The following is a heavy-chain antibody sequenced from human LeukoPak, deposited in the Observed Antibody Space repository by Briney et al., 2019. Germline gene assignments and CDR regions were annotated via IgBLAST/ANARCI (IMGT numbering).Heavy chain of an antibody. CDR2: IIPIFGTA. CDR1: GGTFSSYA. V-gene: IGHV1-69*05. D-gene: IGHD3-22*01. Sequence: SVKVSCKASGGTFSSYAISWVRQAPGQGLEWMGVIIPIFGTANYAQKFQGRVTITTDESTSTAYMELSSLRSEDTAVYYCARLWDYSSGYNDYWGQGTLVTVSS. J-gene: IGHJ4*02. CDR3: ARLWDYSSGYNDY.